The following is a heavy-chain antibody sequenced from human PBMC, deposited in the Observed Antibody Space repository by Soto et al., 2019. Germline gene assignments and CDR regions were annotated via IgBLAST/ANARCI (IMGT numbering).Heavy chain of an antibody. CDR2: ISSNGRNT. Sequence: EVQLVESGGGLVQPGGSLRLSCAASGFAFSSYWMQWVRQAPGKGPVWVSRISSNGRNTTYADPVKGRFTVSRDNAKNTLHLQMTSLRDDDTVVYYCVKASTVTGVGGYRWGQGTLVTVSS. CDR1: GFAFSSYW. D-gene: IGHD6-19*01. J-gene: IGHJ4*02. V-gene: IGHV3-74*03. CDR3: VKASTVTGVGGYR.